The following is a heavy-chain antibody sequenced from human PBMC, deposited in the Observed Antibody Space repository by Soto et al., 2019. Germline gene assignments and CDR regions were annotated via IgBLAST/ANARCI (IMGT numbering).Heavy chain of an antibody. CDR1: GFTFSKNG. V-gene: IGHV3-30*18. CDR3: VKDKGAAAGFDY. CDR2: ISYEGSEK. J-gene: IGHJ4*02. D-gene: IGHD6-13*01. Sequence: QVHLVESGGGVVQPGRSLRLSCAASGFTFSKNGMHWVRQAPGKGLEWMGVISYEGSEKYYAGSVKGRFTISRDNSKNTLYLQIDTLRDDDTAILYWVKDKGAAAGFDYWGQGILVTVST.